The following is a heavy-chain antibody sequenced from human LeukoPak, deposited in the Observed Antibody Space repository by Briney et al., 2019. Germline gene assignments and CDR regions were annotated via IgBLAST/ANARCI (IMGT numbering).Heavy chain of an antibody. D-gene: IGHD6-6*01. V-gene: IGHV3-30*02. Sequence: GGSLRLSCAASGFTFSSYGMHWVRQAPGKGLEWVAFIRYDGGNKYYADSVKGRFTISRDNSKNTLYLQMNSLRAEDTAVYYCAKGPHEIRYSSSSPAAVDYWGQGTLVTVSS. CDR1: GFTFSSYG. CDR2: IRYDGGNK. J-gene: IGHJ4*02. CDR3: AKGPHEIRYSSSSPAAVDY.